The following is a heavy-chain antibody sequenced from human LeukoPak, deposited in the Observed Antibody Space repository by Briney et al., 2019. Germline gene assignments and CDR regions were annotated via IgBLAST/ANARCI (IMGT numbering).Heavy chain of an antibody. D-gene: IGHD3-22*01. V-gene: IGHV4-4*07. J-gene: IGHJ4*02. CDR1: GGSITGYY. Sequence: SETLSLTCTVSGGSITGYYWNWIRQPAGQGLEWLGRVYSSGVGNYNPSLTSRVTMSVDTSKNQFSLKLTSLTAADTAVYYCAREEFLHEIDSSGYFVYWGQGTLVPVSS. CDR3: AREEFLHEIDSSGYFVY. CDR2: VYSSGVG.